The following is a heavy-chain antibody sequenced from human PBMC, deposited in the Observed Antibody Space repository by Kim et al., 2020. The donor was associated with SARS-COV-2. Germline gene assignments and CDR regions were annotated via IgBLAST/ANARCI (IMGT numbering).Heavy chain of an antibody. D-gene: IGHD6-13*01. CDR3: AILVAAAGTGIDY. V-gene: IGHV1-18*01. J-gene: IGHJ4*02. Sequence: YAQKLQGRGTMTTDTSTSTAYMELRSLRSDDTAVYYCAILVAAAGTGIDYWGQGTLVTVSS.